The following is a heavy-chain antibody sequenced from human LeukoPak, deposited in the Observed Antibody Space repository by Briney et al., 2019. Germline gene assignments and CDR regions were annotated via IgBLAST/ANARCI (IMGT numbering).Heavy chain of an antibody. CDR2: ISAYNGNT. V-gene: IGHV1-18*01. CDR1: GYTFTSYG. Sequence: ASVKVSCKASGYTFTSYGISWVRQAPGQGLEWMGWISAYNGNTNYAQKPQGRVTMTTDTSTSTAYMELRSLRSDDTAVYYCARDLYEYYYGSGTSCPYWGQGTLVTVSS. D-gene: IGHD3-10*01. CDR3: ARDLYEYYYGSGTSCPY. J-gene: IGHJ4*02.